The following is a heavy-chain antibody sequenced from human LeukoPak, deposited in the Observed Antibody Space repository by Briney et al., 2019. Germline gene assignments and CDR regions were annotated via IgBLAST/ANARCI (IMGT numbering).Heavy chain of an antibody. CDR3: ARDLDYASGRPPQGY. CDR1: GYTFTAYF. V-gene: IGHV1-2*02. D-gene: IGHD3-10*01. Sequence: ASVKVSCKTSGYTFTAYFIHWVRQAPGQGLEWMGWINSHSGGTNYAQKFRGRVTMSRDPSISTAYMELSRLRSDDTAVYYCARDLDYASGRPPQGYWGQGTLVTVSS. J-gene: IGHJ4*02. CDR2: INSHSGGT.